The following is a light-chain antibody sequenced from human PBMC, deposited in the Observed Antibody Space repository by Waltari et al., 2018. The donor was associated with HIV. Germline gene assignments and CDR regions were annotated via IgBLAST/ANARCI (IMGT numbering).Light chain of an antibody. Sequence: SYALPQPPSVSVPPGQTASLTRPGPQFGDKSACWYQQKPGQSPVLVIYQDSKRPSGIPERFSGSNSGNTATLTISGTQAMDEADYYCQAWDSSTVVFGGGTKLTVL. CDR1: QFGDKS. V-gene: IGLV3-1*01. CDR2: QDS. J-gene: IGLJ2*01. CDR3: QAWDSSTVV.